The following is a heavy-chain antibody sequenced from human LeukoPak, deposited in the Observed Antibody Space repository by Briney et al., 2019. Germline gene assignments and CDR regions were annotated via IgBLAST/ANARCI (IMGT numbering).Heavy chain of an antibody. V-gene: IGHV3-66*01. CDR1: EFSVGSNY. CDR3: AREGLRQWLADY. CDR2: IYSGGST. Sequence: GGSLRLSCAASEFSVGSNYMTWVRQAPGKGLEWVSLIYSGGSTYYADSVKGRFTISRDNSKNTLYLQMNSLRAEDTALYYCAREGLRQWLADYWGQGTLVTVSS. J-gene: IGHJ4*02. D-gene: IGHD6-19*01.